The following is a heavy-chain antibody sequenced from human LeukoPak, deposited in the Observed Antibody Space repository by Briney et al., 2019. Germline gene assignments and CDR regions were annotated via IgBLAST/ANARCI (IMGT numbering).Heavy chain of an antibody. D-gene: IGHD3-22*01. J-gene: IGHJ4*02. CDR2: ISGSGGST. V-gene: IGHV3-23*01. CDR3: AKGTYYYDSSGYYYFDY. Sequence: GGSLRLSCAASGFTFSNYAMSWVRQAPGKGLEWVSAISGSGGSTYYADSVKGRFTISRDNSKNTLYLQMNSLRAEDTAVYYCAKGTYYYDSSGYYYFDYWGQGTLVTVSS. CDR1: GFTFSNYA.